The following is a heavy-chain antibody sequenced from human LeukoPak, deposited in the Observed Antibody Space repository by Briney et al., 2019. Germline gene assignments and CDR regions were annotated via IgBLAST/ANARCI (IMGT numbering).Heavy chain of an antibody. CDR3: AKAGYGSGNNWFDP. CDR1: GFTFSTYW. Sequence: GGSLRLSCAASGFTFSTYWMSWVRQAPGKGLEWVANIKQDGGERYYVDSVKGRFTISRDNSKNTLYLQMNSLRAEDTAVYYCAKAGYGSGNNWFDPWGQGTLVTVSS. D-gene: IGHD3-10*01. J-gene: IGHJ5*02. CDR2: IKQDGGER. V-gene: IGHV3-7*02.